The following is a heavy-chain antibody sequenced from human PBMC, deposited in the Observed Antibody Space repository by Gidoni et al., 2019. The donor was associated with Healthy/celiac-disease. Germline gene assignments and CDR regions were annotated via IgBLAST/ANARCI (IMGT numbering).Heavy chain of an antibody. V-gene: IGHV4-34*01. D-gene: IGHD2-8*02. CDR1: GGSFSGYY. J-gene: IGHJ5*02. CDR3: ARGGVVYASHQPTGRVRTRMGNNWFDP. CDR2: INHSGST. Sequence: QVQLQQWGAGLLKPSETLSLTCAVYGGSFSGYYCSWIRQPPGKGLEWIGEINHSGSTNYNPSLKSRVTISVDTSKNQFSLKLSSVTAADTAVYYCARGGVVYASHQPTGRVRTRMGNNWFDPWGQGTLVTVSS.